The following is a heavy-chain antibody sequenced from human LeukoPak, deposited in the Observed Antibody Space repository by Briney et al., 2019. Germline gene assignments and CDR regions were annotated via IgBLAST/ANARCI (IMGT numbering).Heavy chain of an antibody. J-gene: IGHJ4*02. CDR3: AKGRGWLQFFDY. CDR1: GFTFSSYG. V-gene: IGHV3-23*01. D-gene: IGHD5-24*01. CDR2: ISGSGGST. Sequence: GGSVRLSCAASGFTFSSYGMSWVCQAPGKGLEWVSAISGSGGSTYYADSVKGRFTISRDNSKNTLYLQMNSLRAEDTAVYYCAKGRGWLQFFDYWGQGTLVTVSS.